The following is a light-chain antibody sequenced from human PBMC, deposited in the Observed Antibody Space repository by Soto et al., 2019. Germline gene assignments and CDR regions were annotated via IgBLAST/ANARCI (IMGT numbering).Light chain of an antibody. CDR3: QQYGSSPWT. CDR2: GAS. J-gene: IGKJ1*01. Sequence: DIVMTQSPDSLAVSLGERATLNCKSSQSVLYSSNNKNYLAWYQQKPGQAPRLLIYGASNRATGIPDRFSGSGSGTDFTLTISRLEPEDFAVYYCQQYGSSPWTFGQGTKVDI. V-gene: IGKV4-1*01. CDR1: QSVLYSSNNKNY.